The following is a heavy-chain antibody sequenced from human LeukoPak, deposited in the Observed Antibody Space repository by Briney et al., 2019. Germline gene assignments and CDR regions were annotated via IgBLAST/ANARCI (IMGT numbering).Heavy chain of an antibody. CDR3: ARAGAAYGMDV. J-gene: IGHJ6*02. CDR1: GYSISSGYY. D-gene: IGHD6-13*01. Sequence: SETLSLTCTVSGYSISSGYYWGWIRQPPGKGLEWIGEIYHSGSTNYNPSLKSRVTISVDKSKNQFSLKLSSVTAADMAVYYCARAGAAYGMDVWGQGTTVTVSS. V-gene: IGHV4-38-2*02. CDR2: IYHSGST.